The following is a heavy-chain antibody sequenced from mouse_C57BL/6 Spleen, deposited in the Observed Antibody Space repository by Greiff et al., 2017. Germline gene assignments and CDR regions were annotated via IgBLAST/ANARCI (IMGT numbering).Heavy chain of an antibody. Sequence: VQLKESGPGLVAPSESLSITCTVSGFSLTSYAISWVRQPPGKGLEWLGVIWTGGGKNYNSALKSRLSISKNNSKSQVFLKMNSLQTDDTARYYCTRNKRDYGSNYAMDDWGQGTSVTVSS. J-gene: IGHJ4*01. D-gene: IGHD1-1*01. V-gene: IGHV2-9-1*01. CDR2: IWTGGGK. CDR3: TRNKRDYGSNYAMDD. CDR1: GFSLTSYA.